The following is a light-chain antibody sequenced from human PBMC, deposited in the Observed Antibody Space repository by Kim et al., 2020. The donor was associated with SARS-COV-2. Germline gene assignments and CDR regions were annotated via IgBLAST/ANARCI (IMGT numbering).Light chain of an antibody. CDR1: KLGDKY. V-gene: IGLV3-1*01. CDR2: QDS. J-gene: IGLJ1*01. CDR3: QAWDSSTAV. Sequence: VSPGQTASITCSGDKLGDKYACWYQQKPGPSPVLVIYQDSKRPSGIPERFSGSNSGNTATLTISGTQAMDEADYYCQAWDSSTAVFGTGTKVTVL.